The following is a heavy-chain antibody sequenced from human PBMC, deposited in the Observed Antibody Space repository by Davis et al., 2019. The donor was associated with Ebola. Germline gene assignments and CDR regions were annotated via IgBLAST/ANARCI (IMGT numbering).Heavy chain of an antibody. CDR1: GFMFNIYS. Sequence: GESLKISCAASGFMFNIYSMNWVRQAPGKGLEWVSSISSSSDYLYYADSVKGRFTISRDNSKNTLYLQMNSLRAEDTAVYYCAREYCTNGVCYLTLVGPFDYWGQGTLVTVSS. D-gene: IGHD2-8*01. V-gene: IGHV3-21*01. J-gene: IGHJ4*02. CDR2: ISSSSDYL. CDR3: AREYCTNGVCYLTLVGPFDY.